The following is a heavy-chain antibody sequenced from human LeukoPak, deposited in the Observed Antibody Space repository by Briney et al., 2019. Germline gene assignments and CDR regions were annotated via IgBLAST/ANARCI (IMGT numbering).Heavy chain of an antibody. D-gene: IGHD1-26*01. J-gene: IGHJ4*02. Sequence: GGSLRLSCAASGFTFSIYWMHWVRQAPGKGLVWVSRINGDGSTPNYAASVKGRFSISRDNAKKTLYLQMNSLRVEDTAVYYCARELPFDYWGQGTLVTVSS. CDR2: INGDGSTP. CDR1: GFTFSIYW. V-gene: IGHV3-74*01. CDR3: ARELPFDY.